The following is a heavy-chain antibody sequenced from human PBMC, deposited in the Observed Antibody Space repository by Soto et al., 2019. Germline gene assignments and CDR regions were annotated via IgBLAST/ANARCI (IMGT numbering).Heavy chain of an antibody. V-gene: IGHV3-30-3*01. D-gene: IGHD2-8*01. CDR2: ISYDGSNK. J-gene: IGHJ4*02. Sequence: PXECLSLSFAASGFTFSSYAMHWVRQAPGKGLEWVAVISYDGSNKYYADSVKGRFTISRDNSKNTLYLQMNSLRAEDTAVYYCARVGVLMVYAIDYWGQGTLVTVPS. CDR1: GFTFSSYA. CDR3: ARVGVLMVYAIDY.